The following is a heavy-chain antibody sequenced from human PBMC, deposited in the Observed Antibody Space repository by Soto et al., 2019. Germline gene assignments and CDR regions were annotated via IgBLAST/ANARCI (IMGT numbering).Heavy chain of an antibody. CDR3: AMVDVYVTPSPQDV. D-gene: IGHD3-16*01. Sequence: QVQLVQSGAEVKNPGASVKVSCKASGYTFTRYGIVWARQAPGQGLEWMGWINTYNGNTNYAQNVQGRVTLTTDTSTSTAYMELRSLISNDTAIYYCAMVDVYVTPSPQDVWGQGTTVIVSS. CDR1: GYTFTRYG. J-gene: IGHJ6*02. CDR2: INTYNGNT. V-gene: IGHV1-18*01.